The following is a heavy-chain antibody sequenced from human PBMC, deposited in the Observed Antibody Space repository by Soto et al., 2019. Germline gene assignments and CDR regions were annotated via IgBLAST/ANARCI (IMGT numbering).Heavy chain of an antibody. V-gene: IGHV3-30*18. D-gene: IGHD3-22*01. CDR2: ISYDGSNK. CDR1: GFTFSSYG. CDR3: AKEWGYDSSGWSFDY. J-gene: IGHJ4*02. Sequence: QVQLVESGGGVVQPGRSLRLSCAASGFTFSSYGMHWVRQAPGKGLEWVAVISYDGSNKYYADSVKGRFTISRDNSKNTVYLQMNILRAEDTAVYYCAKEWGYDSSGWSFDYWGQGTLVTASS.